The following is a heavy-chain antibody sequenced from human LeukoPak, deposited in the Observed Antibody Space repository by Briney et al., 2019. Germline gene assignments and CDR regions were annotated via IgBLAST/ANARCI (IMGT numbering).Heavy chain of an antibody. CDR1: GFTFSSYS. V-gene: IGHV3-21*01. J-gene: IGHJ6*02. D-gene: IGHD3-3*01. CDR2: ISSSSSYI. Sequence: PGGSLRLSCAASGFTFSSYSMNWVRQAPGKGLEWVSSISSSSSYIYYADSVKGRFTISRDNAKNSLYLQMNSLRAEDTAVYYCAREPPYYEFWSGWSDYGMDVWGQGTTVTVSS. CDR3: AREPPYYEFWSGWSDYGMDV.